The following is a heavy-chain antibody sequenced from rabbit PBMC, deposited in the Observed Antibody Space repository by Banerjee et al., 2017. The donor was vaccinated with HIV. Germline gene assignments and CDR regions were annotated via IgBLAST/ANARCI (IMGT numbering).Heavy chain of an antibody. Sequence: QQQLEESGGGLVKPGGTLTLTCTASGIDFSSNYWMCWVRQAPGKGLELIGCIYTGSGRTYYASWVNGRFTISRSTSLNTVDLKMTSLTAADTATYFCARDYAGYAYATLGNLWGPGTL. CDR2: IYTGSGRT. CDR3: ARDYAGYAYATLGNL. J-gene: IGHJ4*01. D-gene: IGHD6-1*01. V-gene: IGHV1S43*01. CDR1: GIDFSSNYW.